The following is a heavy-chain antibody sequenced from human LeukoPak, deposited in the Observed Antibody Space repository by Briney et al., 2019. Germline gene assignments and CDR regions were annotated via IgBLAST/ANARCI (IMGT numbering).Heavy chain of an antibody. CDR1: GFTFSSYS. D-gene: IGHD3-22*01. Sequence: GGSLRLSCAASGFTFSSYSMNWVRQAPGKGLEWVSSISSSSSYIYYADSLKGRFTISRDNAKNSLYLQMNSLRAEDTAVYYCAKNYYDSSGYYSWYFDYWGQGTQVTVSS. CDR2: ISSSSSYI. V-gene: IGHV3-21*04. CDR3: AKNYYDSSGYYSWYFDY. J-gene: IGHJ4*02.